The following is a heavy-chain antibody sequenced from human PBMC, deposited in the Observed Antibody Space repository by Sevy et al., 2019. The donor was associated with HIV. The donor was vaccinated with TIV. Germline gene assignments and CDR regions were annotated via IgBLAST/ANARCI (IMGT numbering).Heavy chain of an antibody. Sequence: GGSLRLSCAASGFTFSSYGMHWVRQAPGKGLEWVAVISYDGSNKYYADSVKGRFTISRDNSKNTLYLQMNSPRAEDTAVYYCAKDRGELLHYYYGMDVWGQGTTVTVSS. V-gene: IGHV3-30*18. CDR3: AKDRGELLHYYYGMDV. CDR1: GFTFSSYG. CDR2: ISYDGSNK. J-gene: IGHJ6*02. D-gene: IGHD1-26*01.